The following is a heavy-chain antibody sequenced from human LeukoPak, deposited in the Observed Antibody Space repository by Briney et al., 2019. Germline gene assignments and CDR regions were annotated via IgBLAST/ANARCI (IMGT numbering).Heavy chain of an antibody. D-gene: IGHD1-7*01. CDR3: ARASTRRYNWNYDAWFDP. V-gene: IGHV4-34*01. J-gene: IGHJ5*02. CDR1: GRSLRRYY. CDR2: INHRGSN. Sequence: PSDTLSLICAVCGRSLRRYYWSWIRQPPGKGLEWIGEINHRGSNNYNPSLKSRVNISEDKSKNHVFLELSAVAAGGTAVYYCARASTRRYNWNYDAWFDPWGQGTLVTVSS.